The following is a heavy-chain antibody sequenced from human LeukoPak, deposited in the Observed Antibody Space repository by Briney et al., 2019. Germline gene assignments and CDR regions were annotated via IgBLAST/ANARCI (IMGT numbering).Heavy chain of an antibody. CDR2: IYYSGST. CDR1: GDSMTNYY. CDR3: ARLTFSSSWSNV. V-gene: IGHV4-59*08. D-gene: IGHD6-13*01. Sequence: PSETLSLTCTVSGDSMTNYYWSWLRQPPGKGLEWIGNIYYSGSTNYNPSLKSRVTISVDTSKNLFSLKLTSVTAADTAVYYCARLTFSSSWSNVWSQGTLVTVSS. J-gene: IGHJ4*02.